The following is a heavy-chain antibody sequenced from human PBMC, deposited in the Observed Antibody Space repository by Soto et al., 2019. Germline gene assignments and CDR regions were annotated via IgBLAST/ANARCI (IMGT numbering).Heavy chain of an antibody. Sequence: SVKVSCKASGGTFSNYTISWVRQAPGQGLEWMGGIIPVFGTTDYEQKFQGRVTITADGSTSTAYMKLSSLRSADTAVYYCARSSPYIVVRKPTGNQDYYGMDVWGQGTTVTVS. D-gene: IGHD2-2*01. V-gene: IGHV1-69*13. CDR1: GGTFSNYT. CDR3: ARSSPYIVVRKPTGNQDYYGMDV. J-gene: IGHJ6*02. CDR2: IIPVFGTT.